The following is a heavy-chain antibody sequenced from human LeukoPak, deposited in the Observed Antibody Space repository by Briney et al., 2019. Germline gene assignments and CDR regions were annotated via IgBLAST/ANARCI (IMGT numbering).Heavy chain of an antibody. J-gene: IGHJ4*02. D-gene: IGHD3-16*01. Sequence: GGSLRLSXAASGFTFSTYEMNWVRQAPGKGLEWVSYISSSGSTIYYADSVRGRFTISRDNAKNSLYLQINSLRAEDTAVYYCARDGLGVYYFDYWGQGILVTVSS. V-gene: IGHV3-48*03. CDR3: ARDGLGVYYFDY. CDR2: ISSSGSTI. CDR1: GFTFSTYE.